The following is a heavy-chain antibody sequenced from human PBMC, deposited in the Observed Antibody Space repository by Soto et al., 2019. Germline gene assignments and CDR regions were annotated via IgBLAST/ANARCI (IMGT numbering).Heavy chain of an antibody. CDR2: IYYSGST. CDR1: GGSISSSSYY. CDR3: ARVWGGAFDF. Sequence: SETLSLTCTVSGGSISSSSYYWGWIRQPPGKGLEWIGSIYYSGSTYYNPSLKSRVTISVDTSKNQFSLNLSSVTAADTAVYYCARVWGGAFDFWGKGTMVTVSS. V-gene: IGHV4-39*07. J-gene: IGHJ3*01. D-gene: IGHD3-10*01.